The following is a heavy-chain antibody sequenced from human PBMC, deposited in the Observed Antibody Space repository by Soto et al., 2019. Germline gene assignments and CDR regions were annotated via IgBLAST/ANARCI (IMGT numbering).Heavy chain of an antibody. CDR3: ARVWTNPTYYYYYMDV. D-gene: IGHD3-3*01. Sequence: DVQLVESGGGLVQPGGSLRLSCAASGFTFSSNSMNWVRQAPGKGLEWVSYISSSGSTTYYADSVKGRFTISRDNAKNSLYLQMNSLSVEDTAVYYCARVWTNPTYYYYYMDVWGKGTTVNVSS. CDR1: GFTFSSNS. J-gene: IGHJ6*03. CDR2: ISSSGSTT. V-gene: IGHV3-48*01.